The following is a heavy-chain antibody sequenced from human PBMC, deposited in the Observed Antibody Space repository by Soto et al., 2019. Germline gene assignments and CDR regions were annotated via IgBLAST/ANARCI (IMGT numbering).Heavy chain of an antibody. CDR3: ARAHTYYYDSRSYYGKQDGENGLDP. D-gene: IGHD3-22*01. CDR2: IIPIFGPA. J-gene: IGHJ5*02. V-gene: IGHV1-69*06. CDR1: GGTFSSYA. Sequence: QVQLVQSGAEVKKPGSSVKVSCKASGGTFSSYAISWVRQAPGQGIEWMGGIIPIFGPANYAQKFQGRVTITAYKSTRTAYMELSSLRSEDRAVYYCARAHTYYYDSRSYYGKQDGENGLDPWGQGTLVTVSS.